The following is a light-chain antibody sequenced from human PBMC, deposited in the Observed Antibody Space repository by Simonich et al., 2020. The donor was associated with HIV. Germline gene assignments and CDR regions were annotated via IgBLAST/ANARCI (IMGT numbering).Light chain of an antibody. Sequence: EIVLTQFPATLSLSPGERATLSCRASQSVNSYLAWYQQKPGQAPRLLIFGASTRATGIPARFSGSGSGTEFTLTISSLQSEDFAVYYCQQYNNWLPITFGQGTRLEIK. J-gene: IGKJ5*01. V-gene: IGKV3-15*01. CDR2: GAS. CDR1: QSVNSY. CDR3: QQYNNWLPIT.